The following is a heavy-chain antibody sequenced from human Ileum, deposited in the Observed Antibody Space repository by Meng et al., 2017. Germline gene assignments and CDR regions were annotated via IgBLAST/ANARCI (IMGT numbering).Heavy chain of an antibody. J-gene: IGHJ4*02. Sequence: VLLLESGPGLVELSGTLSLTCTVSGGSISSSFYCSWVRQSPGKGLEWIGQIYLAGSPNYNPSLESRVTISVDKSKNQFSLRLTSVTAADTAIFYCVRHGGKYFDSWGQGTLVTVSS. D-gene: IGHD2-15*01. CDR2: IYLAGSP. V-gene: IGHV4-4*02. CDR3: VRHGGKYFDS. CDR1: GGSISSSFY.